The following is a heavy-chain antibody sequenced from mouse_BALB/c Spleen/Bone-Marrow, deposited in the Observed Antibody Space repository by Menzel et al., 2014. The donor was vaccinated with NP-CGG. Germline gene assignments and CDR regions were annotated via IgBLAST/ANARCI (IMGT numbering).Heavy chain of an antibody. Sequence: QVQLQQSGAELVRPGTSVKVSCKASGYAFTIYLIEWVKQRPGQGLEWIGVINPGSGGTDYNEKFKDKATLTADKPPSTAYMQLSSLTSDDSAVYFCARCLTGTSPMDYWGQGTSVTVSS. D-gene: IGHD4-1*01. V-gene: IGHV1-54*01. CDR3: ARCLTGTSPMDY. CDR1: GYAFTIYL. J-gene: IGHJ4*01. CDR2: INPGSGGT.